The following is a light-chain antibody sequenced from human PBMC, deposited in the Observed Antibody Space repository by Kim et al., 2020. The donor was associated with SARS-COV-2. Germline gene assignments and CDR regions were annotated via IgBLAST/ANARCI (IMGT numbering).Light chain of an antibody. CDR2: RDI. CDR1: NIENKN. Sequence: SYELTQPPSMSVALGQTATITCGGDNIENKNVHWYQQKPGQAPVLVIYRDINRPSGIPERFSGSNSGNADTLTISRAQAGDEADYFCQVWDRTTVFGGGTQLTVL. J-gene: IGLJ2*01. V-gene: IGLV3-9*01. CDR3: QVWDRTTV.